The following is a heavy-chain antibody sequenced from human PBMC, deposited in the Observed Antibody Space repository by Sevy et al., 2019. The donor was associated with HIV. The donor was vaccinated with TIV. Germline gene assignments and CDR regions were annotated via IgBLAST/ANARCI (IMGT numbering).Heavy chain of an antibody. D-gene: IGHD3-10*01. CDR1: GFTFSSYA. J-gene: IGHJ4*02. Sequence: GGSLRLSCAASGFTFSSYAMSWVRQAPGKGLEWVSAISGSGGSTYYADSVKGRFTISRDNSKNTRYLQMNSLRAEDTAVYYCAKNPQRFGELLNHYFDYWGQGTLVTVSS. CDR2: ISGSGGST. V-gene: IGHV3-23*01. CDR3: AKNPQRFGELLNHYFDY.